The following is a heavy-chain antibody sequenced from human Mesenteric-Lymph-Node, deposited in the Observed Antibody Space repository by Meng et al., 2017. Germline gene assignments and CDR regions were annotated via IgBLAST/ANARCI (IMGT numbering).Heavy chain of an antibody. CDR3: AKDISPLGAGQRGFDP. Sequence: SLKISCAASGFTFDDYAMHWVRQAPGKGLEWVSGISWNSGSIGYADSVKGRFTISRDNAKNSLYLQMNSLRAEDTALYYCAKDISPLGAGQRGFDPWGQGTLVTVSS. CDR2: ISWNSGSI. D-gene: IGHD1-26*01. V-gene: IGHV3-9*01. J-gene: IGHJ5*02. CDR1: GFTFDDYA.